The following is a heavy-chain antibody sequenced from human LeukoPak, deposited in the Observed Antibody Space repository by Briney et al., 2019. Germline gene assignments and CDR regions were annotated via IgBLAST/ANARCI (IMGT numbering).Heavy chain of an antibody. V-gene: IGHV1-69*05. Sequence: ASVKVSCKASGGTFSSYAISWVRQAPGQGLEWMGGIIPIFGTANYAQKFQGRVTITTDESTSTAYMELSSLRSEDTAVYYRARGVGYDSSGYPFHYYYYMDVWGKGTTDTVSS. CDR3: ARGVGYDSSGYPFHYYYYMDV. CDR1: GGTFSSYA. D-gene: IGHD3-22*01. CDR2: IIPIFGTA. J-gene: IGHJ6*03.